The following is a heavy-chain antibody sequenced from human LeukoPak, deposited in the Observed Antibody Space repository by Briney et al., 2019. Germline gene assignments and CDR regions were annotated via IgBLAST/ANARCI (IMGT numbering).Heavy chain of an antibody. V-gene: IGHV4-38-2*02. Sequence: SETLSLTCTVSGYSINSAYYWGWIRQPPGKGLEWIGSIYHSGSPDYNPSLKSRVTISVDTSKNQFSLKLSSVTAADAAMYYCARVTGYVIEDYFDYWGQGTLVTVSS. CDR2: IYHSGSP. D-gene: IGHD3-22*01. J-gene: IGHJ4*02. CDR3: ARVTGYVIEDYFDY. CDR1: GYSINSAYY.